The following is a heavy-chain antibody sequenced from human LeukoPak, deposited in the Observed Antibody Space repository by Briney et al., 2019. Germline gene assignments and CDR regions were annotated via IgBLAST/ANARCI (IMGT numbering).Heavy chain of an antibody. CDR2: IKYDGTHK. CDR3: ASSHDSSGND. Sequence: PGGSLRLSCVASGISFSSYWMAWVRQAPGKGLEWVANIKYDGTHKFYADSVKGRFTITRDNAKNSLFLEMNSLTADDTAVYFCASSHDSSGNDWGQGTLVTVSS. D-gene: IGHD3-22*01. CDR1: GISFSSYW. J-gene: IGHJ4*02. V-gene: IGHV3-7*01.